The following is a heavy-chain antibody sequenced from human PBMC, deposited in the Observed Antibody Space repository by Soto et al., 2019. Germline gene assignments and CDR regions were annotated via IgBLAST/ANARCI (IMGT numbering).Heavy chain of an antibody. CDR3: AKVKGTGPYYHYGMDV. V-gene: IGHV3-30*18. CDR2: ISNDGSNK. CDR1: GFTFDGHG. J-gene: IGHJ6*02. Sequence: GGSLRLSCAASGFTFDGHGMHWVRQAPGKGLEWVALISNDGSNKYYEDSVKGRFTISRDNSKNTLYLQMNSLRLEDTAVYYCAKVKGTGPYYHYGMDVWGQGTTVTVSS.